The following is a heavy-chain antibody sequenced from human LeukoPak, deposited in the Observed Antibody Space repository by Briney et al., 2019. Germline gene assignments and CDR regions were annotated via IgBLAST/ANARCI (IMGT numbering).Heavy chain of an antibody. CDR2: IIPIFGTA. V-gene: IGHV1-69*13. CDR1: GYTFTSYG. J-gene: IGHJ2*01. Sequence: ASVKVSCKASGYTFTSYGISWVRQAPGQGLEWMGGIIPIFGTANYAQKFQGRVTITADESTSTAYMELSSLRSEDTAVYYCASCRGCYDWYFDLWGRGTLVTASS. D-gene: IGHD2-2*01. CDR3: ASCRGCYDWYFDL.